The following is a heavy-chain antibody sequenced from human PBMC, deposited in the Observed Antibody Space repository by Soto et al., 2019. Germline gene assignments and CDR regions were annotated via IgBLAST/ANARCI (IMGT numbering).Heavy chain of an antibody. CDR2: ISTDNGNT. J-gene: IGHJ5*02. D-gene: IGHD1-1*01. V-gene: IGHV1-18*01. Sequence: ASVKVSCKASGYTFTSSGISWVRQAPGQGLEWLGWISTDNGNTNYAQHLQGRVSLTTDTSTSTAYMDLRSLRSDDTAVYYCARGPGLFNWFDPWGQGTLVTVSS. CDR1: GYTFTSSG. CDR3: ARGPGLFNWFDP.